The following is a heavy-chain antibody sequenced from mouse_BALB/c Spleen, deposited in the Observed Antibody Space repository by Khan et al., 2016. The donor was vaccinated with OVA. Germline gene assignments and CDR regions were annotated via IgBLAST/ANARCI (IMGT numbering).Heavy chain of an antibody. Sequence: QVQLQQSRAELVRPGASVTLSCKASGYTFTDYEMHWVKQTPVHGLEWIGAIDPETGGTAYNQKFKGKATLTADKSSSTAYMELRSLTSEDSAVYYCTRSYYGSSGFDYWGQGTTLTVSS. D-gene: IGHD1-1*01. CDR1: GYTFTDYE. J-gene: IGHJ2*01. CDR3: TRSYYGSSGFDY. CDR2: IDPETGGT. V-gene: IGHV1-15*01.